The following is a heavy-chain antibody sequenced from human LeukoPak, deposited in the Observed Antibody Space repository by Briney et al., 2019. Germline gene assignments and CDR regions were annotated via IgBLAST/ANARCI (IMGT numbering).Heavy chain of an antibody. CDR2: IRYHGSDK. CDR3: ARAGITMTVVVD. Sequence: GGSLRLSCAASGFTFSSCGMHWVRQAPGKGLEWVAFIRYHGSDKYYADSVKGRFTISRDNAKNSLYLQMNSLRAEDTAVYYCARAGITMTVVVDWGQGTLDTVSS. CDR1: GFTFSSCG. V-gene: IGHV3-30*02. J-gene: IGHJ4*02. D-gene: IGHD3-22*01.